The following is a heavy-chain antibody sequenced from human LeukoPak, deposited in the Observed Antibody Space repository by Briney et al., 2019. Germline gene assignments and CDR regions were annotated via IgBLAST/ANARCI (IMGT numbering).Heavy chain of an antibody. D-gene: IGHD3-10*01. V-gene: IGHV4-39*07. CDR1: GGSISSSSYY. CDR3: ARVFSHYYGSGRAFDY. Sequence: SETLSLTCTVSGGSISSSSYYWGWIRQPPGKGLEWIGSIYYSGSAYYNPSLLSRVTISVDTSEDQFSLKRSSVTAADTAVYYCARVFSHYYGSGRAFDYWGQGTLVTVSS. CDR2: IYYSGSA. J-gene: IGHJ4*02.